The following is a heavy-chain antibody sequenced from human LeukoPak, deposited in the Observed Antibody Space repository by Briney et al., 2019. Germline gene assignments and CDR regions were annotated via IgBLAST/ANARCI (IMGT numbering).Heavy chain of an antibody. J-gene: IGHJ4*02. CDR3: AKSIRWNYDY. V-gene: IGHV3-30-3*02. D-gene: IGHD1-7*01. CDR1: GFTFSSYA. CDR2: ISYDGSNK. Sequence: QSGGSLRLSCAASGFTFSSYAMHWVRQAPGKGLEWVAVISYDGSNKYYADSVKGRFTISRDNSKNTLYLQMNSLRAEDTAVYYCAKSIRWNYDYWGQGTLVTVSS.